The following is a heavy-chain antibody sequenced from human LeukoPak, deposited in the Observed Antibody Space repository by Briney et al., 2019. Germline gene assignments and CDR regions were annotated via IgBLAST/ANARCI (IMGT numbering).Heavy chain of an antibody. CDR3: ARPSTMGQGSWFDP. J-gene: IGHJ5*02. Sequence: PSETLSLTRTVSGGSISSYYWSWIRQPPGKGLEWIGYIYYSGSTNYNPSLKSRVTISVDTSKNQFSLKLSSVTAADTAVYYCARPSTMGQGSWFDPWGQGTLVTVSS. CDR1: GGSISSYY. D-gene: IGHD3-10*01. CDR2: IYYSGST. V-gene: IGHV4-59*08.